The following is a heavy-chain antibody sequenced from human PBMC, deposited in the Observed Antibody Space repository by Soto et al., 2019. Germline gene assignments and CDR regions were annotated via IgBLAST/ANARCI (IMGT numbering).Heavy chain of an antibody. CDR3: ATRRDGYNYYYYGMDV. V-gene: IGHV1-24*01. Sequence: VKVSCKVSGYTLTELSMHWVRQAPGKGLEWMGGFDPEDGETIYAQKFQGRVTMTEDTSTDTAYMELSSLRSEDTAVYYCATRRDGYNYYYYGMDVWGQGTTVTVSS. CDR1: GYTLTELS. D-gene: IGHD5-12*01. CDR2: FDPEDGET. J-gene: IGHJ6*02.